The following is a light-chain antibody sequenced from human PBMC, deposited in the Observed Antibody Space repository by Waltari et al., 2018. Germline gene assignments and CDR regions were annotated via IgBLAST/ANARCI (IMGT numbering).Light chain of an antibody. Sequence: DIVMTQSPDSLAVSLGERATINCKSSQRVLYCSYNKNYLAWYQQRPGQPPKLLIYWASTRESGVPDRFSGSGSGTYFTLTISSLQAEDVAVYYCQQYFSIPPTFGQGTKVEIK. J-gene: IGKJ1*01. CDR1: QRVLYCSYNKNY. V-gene: IGKV4-1*01. CDR3: QQYFSIPPT. CDR2: WAS.